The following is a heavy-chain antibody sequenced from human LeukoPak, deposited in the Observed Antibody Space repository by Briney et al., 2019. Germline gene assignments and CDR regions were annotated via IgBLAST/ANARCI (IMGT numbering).Heavy chain of an antibody. CDR2: ISSGGTTM. CDR1: GFTFSSFE. CDR3: ARVGSVLMVYGGDNWFDP. Sequence: GGSLRLSCAASGFTFSSFEMNWVRQAPGKGLEWVSYISSGGTTMYYADSVKGRFTISRDNAKNSLYLQMNSLRAEDTAVYYCARVGSVLMVYGGDNWFDPWGQGTLVTVSS. V-gene: IGHV3-48*03. J-gene: IGHJ5*02. D-gene: IGHD2-8*01.